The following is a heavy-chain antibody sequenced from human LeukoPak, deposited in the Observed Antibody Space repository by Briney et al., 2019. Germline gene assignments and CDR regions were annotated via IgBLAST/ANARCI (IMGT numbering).Heavy chain of an antibody. D-gene: IGHD4-11*01. Sequence: SETLSLTCAVFGGSLTGHYRSRIRQPPGKGLEWIGEIHPSGSTSYNPSLRSRVIMSVDTSKNQFSLKLTSVTAADTAVYYCARGDDYRKTGYWGQGTLVTVSS. CDR1: GGSLTGHY. CDR2: IHPSGST. V-gene: IGHV4-34*01. J-gene: IGHJ4*02. CDR3: ARGDDYRKTGY.